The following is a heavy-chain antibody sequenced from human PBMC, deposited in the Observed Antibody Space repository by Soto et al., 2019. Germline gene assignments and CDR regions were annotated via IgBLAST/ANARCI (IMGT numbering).Heavy chain of an antibody. J-gene: IGHJ6*02. CDR1: GGSMSRYY. CDR2: IYYTGST. Sequence: ASETLSLTCTVSGGSMSRYYWSWIRQPPGKGLECIGYIYYTGSTNYNPSLKSRVTISIDTSKNQISLNLTSVSAADTAVYYCARGFGSPLNYDLLPWAYYYGMDVWGQGTTVTVSS. D-gene: IGHD2-15*01. V-gene: IGHV4-59*12. CDR3: ARGFGSPLNYDLLPWAYYYGMDV.